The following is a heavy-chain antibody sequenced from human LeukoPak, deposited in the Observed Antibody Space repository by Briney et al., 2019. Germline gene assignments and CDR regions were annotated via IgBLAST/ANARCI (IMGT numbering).Heavy chain of an antibody. Sequence: SETLSLTCTVSDGSVSSGSYDCSWLRQPPGRGLEWIGYIYYSGSTNYNPSLKSRVTISVDTSKNQVSLKLSSVTAADTAVYYCARVDSFKWFDPWGQGTLVTVSS. D-gene: IGHD2-2*03. V-gene: IGHV4-61*01. CDR1: DGSVSSGSYD. CDR2: IYYSGST. J-gene: IGHJ5*02. CDR3: ARVDSFKWFDP.